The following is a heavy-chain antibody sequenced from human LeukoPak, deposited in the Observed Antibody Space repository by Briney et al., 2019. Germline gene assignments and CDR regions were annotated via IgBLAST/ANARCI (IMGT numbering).Heavy chain of an antibody. CDR1: SGSISGSSYY. D-gene: IGHD6-13*01. CDR2: IYYSGST. Sequence: SETLSLTCTVSSGSISGSSYYWSWIRQPPGKGLEWIGYIYYSGSTNYNPSLKSRVTISVDTSKNQFSLKLSSVTAADTAVYYCARQVKLSTGYSSSWYIDYWGQGTLVTVSS. V-gene: IGHV4-61*05. J-gene: IGHJ4*02. CDR3: ARQVKLSTGYSSSWYIDY.